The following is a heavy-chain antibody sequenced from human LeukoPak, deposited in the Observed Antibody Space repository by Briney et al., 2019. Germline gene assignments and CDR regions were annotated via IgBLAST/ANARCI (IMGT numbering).Heavy chain of an antibody. J-gene: IGHJ4*02. V-gene: IGHV1-2*02. Sequence: GASVKVSCKPSGYTFTGYYLHWVRQAPGQGLEWMGWINPNTCATIYAEKFQGRVNMTRDTSIDTAYTEVRSLRSDDAAVYYCARDRVGSGWPRPWYFEFWGQGTLITVSS. D-gene: IGHD6-19*01. CDR3: ARDRVGSGWPRPWYFEF. CDR2: INPNTCAT. CDR1: GYTFTGYY.